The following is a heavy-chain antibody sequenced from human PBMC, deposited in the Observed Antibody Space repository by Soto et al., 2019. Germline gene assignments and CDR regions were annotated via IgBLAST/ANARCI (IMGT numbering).Heavy chain of an antibody. D-gene: IGHD3-22*01. CDR2: INPNRGRT. V-gene: IGHV1-8*01. CDR3: ASSQTYYYDSSGRFYAFDI. CDR1: GYTFTSYD. Sequence: ASVKVSCKASGYTFTSYDINWVRQATGQGLEWMGWINPNRGRTSYAQKFQGRVTITGNTSMSTAYMELSSLRSEDTAVYYCASSQTYYYDSSGRFYAFDIWGQGTMVTVS. J-gene: IGHJ3*02.